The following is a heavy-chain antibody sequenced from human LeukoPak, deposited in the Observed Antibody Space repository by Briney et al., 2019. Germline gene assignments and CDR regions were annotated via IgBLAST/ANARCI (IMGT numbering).Heavy chain of an antibody. CDR1: GFTFDDYA. CDR2: ISWNSGSI. CDR3: ASLSRSHDAFDI. Sequence: GRSLRLSCAASGFTFDDYAMHWVRQAPGKGLEWVSGISWNSGSIGYADSVKGRFTISRDNANNSLYLQMNSLRAEDTALYYCASLSRSHDAFDIWGQGKMVTVSS. J-gene: IGHJ3*02. V-gene: IGHV3-9*01.